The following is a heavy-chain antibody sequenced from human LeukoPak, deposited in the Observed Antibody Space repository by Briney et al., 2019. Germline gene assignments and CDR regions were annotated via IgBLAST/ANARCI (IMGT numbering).Heavy chain of an antibody. CDR3: ARSIVVVVAAMDYYYYGMDV. CDR1: GGTFSSYA. CDR2: IIPTFGTA. D-gene: IGHD2-15*01. V-gene: IGHV1-69*01. Sequence: ASVKVSCKASGGTFSSYAISWVRQAPGQGLEWMGGIIPTFGTANYAQKFQGRVTITADESTSTAYMELSSLRSEDTAVYYCARSIVVVVAAMDYYYYGMDVWGQGTTVTVSS. J-gene: IGHJ6*02.